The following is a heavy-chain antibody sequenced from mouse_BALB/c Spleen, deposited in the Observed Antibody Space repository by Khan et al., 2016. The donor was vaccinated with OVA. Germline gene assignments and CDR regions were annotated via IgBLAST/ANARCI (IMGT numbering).Heavy chain of an antibody. Sequence: EVQLQESGPGLVKPSQSLSLTCSVTGYSITSGYFWNWIRQFPGNKLEWMGYIRYDGDSNYNHSLKNRISITRDTSKNRFFLNWNSLMPEDTATGYGARGCSSCPAWFTYWGQETLVTVSA. CDR1: GYSITSGYF. CDR3: ARGCSSCPAWFTY. CDR2: IRYDGDS. D-gene: IGHD3-1*01. V-gene: IGHV3-6*02. J-gene: IGHJ3*01.